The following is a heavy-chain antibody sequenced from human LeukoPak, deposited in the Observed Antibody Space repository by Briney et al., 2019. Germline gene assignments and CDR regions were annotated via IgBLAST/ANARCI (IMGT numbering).Heavy chain of an antibody. J-gene: IGHJ4*02. CDR1: GFTFDDYA. V-gene: IGHV3-9*01. D-gene: IGHD1-26*01. CDR2: ISWNSGSI. CDR3: ARDLGAAIFDFDY. Sequence: GGSLRLSCAASGFTFDDYAMHWVRQAPGKCLEWVSGISWNSGSIGYADSVKGRFTISRDNAKNSLYLQMNSLRVEDTAVYYCARDLGAAIFDFDYWGQGTLVTVSS.